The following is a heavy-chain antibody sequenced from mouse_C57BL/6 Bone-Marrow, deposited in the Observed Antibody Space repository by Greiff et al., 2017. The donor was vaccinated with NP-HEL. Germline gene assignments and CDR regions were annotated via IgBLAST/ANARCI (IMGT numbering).Heavy chain of an antibody. CDR2: IRNKANGYTT. D-gene: IGHD3-2*02. J-gene: IGHJ2*01. V-gene: IGHV7-3*01. Sequence: EVKVVESGGGLVQPGGSLSLSCAASGFTFTDYYMSWVRQPPGKALEWLGFIRNKANGYTTEYSASVKGRFTISRDNSQSILYLQMNALRAEDSATYYCARYGGAQGFFDYWGQGTTLTVSS. CDR1: GFTFTDYY. CDR3: ARYGGAQGFFDY.